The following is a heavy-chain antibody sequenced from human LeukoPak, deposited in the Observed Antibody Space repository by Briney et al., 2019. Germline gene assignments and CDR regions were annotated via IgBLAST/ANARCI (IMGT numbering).Heavy chain of an antibody. CDR2: ISGSGGST. V-gene: IGHV3-23*01. CDR1: GFTFSSYA. D-gene: IGHD3-16*02. Sequence: GGSLRLSCAASGFTFSSYAMSWVRQAPGKGLEWVSAISGSGGSTYYADSVKGRFTISRDNSKNTLYLQMNSLRAEDTAVYYCAKGYVWGSYRPYYFDYWGLGTLVTVPS. J-gene: IGHJ4*02. CDR3: AKGYVWGSYRPYYFDY.